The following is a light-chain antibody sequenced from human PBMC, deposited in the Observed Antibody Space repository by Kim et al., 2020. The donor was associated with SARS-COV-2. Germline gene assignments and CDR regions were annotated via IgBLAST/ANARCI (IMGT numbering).Light chain of an antibody. Sequence: GTTVVITCTRRSGSIGTNYVQWYHQRPDSAPPTVIYKDNQRTSGVPDRFSGPVDSSSNSASLTISGLKPEDEADYYCQSYETGAVVFGGGTQLTVL. CDR3: QSYETGAVV. J-gene: IGLJ2*01. CDR2: KDN. CDR1: SGSIGTNY. V-gene: IGLV6-57*03.